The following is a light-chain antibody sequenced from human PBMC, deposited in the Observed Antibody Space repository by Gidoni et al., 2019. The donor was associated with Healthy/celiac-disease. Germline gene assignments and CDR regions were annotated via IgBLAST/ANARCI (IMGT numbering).Light chain of an antibody. CDR1: QSLLHSNGYND. V-gene: IGKV2-28*01. Sequence: DIVMTQSPLSLPVTPGEPASISCRSSQSLLHSNGYNDLDGYLQKPGQSPQLLIDLGSNRASGVPDRFSGSGSGTDFTLKISRVEAEDVGVYYCMQALQTPFTFGPGTKVDIK. CDR2: LGS. CDR3: MQALQTPFT. J-gene: IGKJ3*01.